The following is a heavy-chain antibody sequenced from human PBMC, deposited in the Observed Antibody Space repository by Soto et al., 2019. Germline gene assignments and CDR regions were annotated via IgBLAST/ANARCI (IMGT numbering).Heavy chain of an antibody. V-gene: IGHV1-69*13. CDR1: GGTFSSYA. CDR3: ARAAKQAAAFSRYYGMDV. CDR2: TIPIFGTA. J-gene: IGHJ6*02. Sequence: ASVKVSCKASGGTFSSYAISWVRQAPGQGLEWMGGTIPIFGTANYAQKFQGRVTITADESTSTAYMELSSLRSEDTAVYYCARAAKQAAAFSRYYGMDVWGQGTTVTVSS. D-gene: IGHD6-13*01.